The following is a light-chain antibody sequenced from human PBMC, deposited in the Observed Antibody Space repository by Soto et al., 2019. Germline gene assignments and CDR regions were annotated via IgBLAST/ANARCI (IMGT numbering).Light chain of an antibody. CDR2: EVN. CDR1: SSDVGGYNY. V-gene: IGLV2-8*01. J-gene: IGLJ1*01. CDR3: TSYAGGNNV. Sequence: SALTQPPSASGSPGQSVTISCTGTSSDVGGYNYVSWYQQHPGKVPKLMVYEVNKRPSGVPDRFSGSKSGNTASLTVSGLQADDEADYYCTSYAGGNNVFGTGTKLTVL.